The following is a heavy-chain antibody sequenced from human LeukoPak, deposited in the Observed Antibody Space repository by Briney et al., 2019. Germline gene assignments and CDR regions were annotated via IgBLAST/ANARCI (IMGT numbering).Heavy chain of an antibody. Sequence: SETLSLTCTVSGGSISSGSYYWSWIRQPAGKGLEWIGRIYTSGSTNYNPSLKSRVTISVDTSKNQFSLKLSSVTAADTAVYYCAREGVLLGTFAYWGQGTLVTVSS. V-gene: IGHV4-61*02. CDR1: GGSISSGSYY. D-gene: IGHD2-15*01. J-gene: IGHJ4*02. CDR2: IYTSGST. CDR3: AREGVLLGTFAY.